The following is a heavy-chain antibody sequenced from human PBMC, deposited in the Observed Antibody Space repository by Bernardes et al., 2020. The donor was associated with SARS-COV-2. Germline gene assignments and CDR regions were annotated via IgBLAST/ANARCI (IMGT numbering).Heavy chain of an antibody. J-gene: IGHJ3*02. Sequence: ESLKISCKGSGYSFSTYWIAWVRQMPGKGLEWMGIIYPSDSDIRYSPSSQGQVSISADKSISTAYLQWSSLKASDTAIYYCARSYSSWNGAFEIWGQGTMVTVSS. D-gene: IGHD6-13*01. CDR1: GYSFSTYW. V-gene: IGHV5-51*01. CDR2: IYPSDSDI. CDR3: ARSYSSWNGAFEI.